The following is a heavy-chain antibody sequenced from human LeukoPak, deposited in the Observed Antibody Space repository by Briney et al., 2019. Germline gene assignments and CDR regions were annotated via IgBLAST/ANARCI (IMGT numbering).Heavy chain of an antibody. CDR3: ARGAYSSGWAYFDH. J-gene: IGHJ4*02. CDR2: ISFSVNTK. D-gene: IGHD6-19*01. Sequence: GRSLRLSCAASGFTFSDYSMNWVRQAPGKGLEWVSYISFSVNTKYYGDSVKGRFTISRDNAKNSLYLHMDSLRAEDTAVYYCARGAYSSGWAYFDHWGQGTLVTVSS. V-gene: IGHV3-48*04. CDR1: GFTFSDYS.